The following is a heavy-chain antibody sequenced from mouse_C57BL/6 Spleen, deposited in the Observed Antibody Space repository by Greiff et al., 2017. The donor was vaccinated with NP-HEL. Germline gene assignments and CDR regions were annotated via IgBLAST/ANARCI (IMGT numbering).Heavy chain of an antibody. V-gene: IGHV5-17*01. Sequence: DVMLVESGGGLVKPGGSLKLSCAASGFTFSDYGMHWVRQAPEKGLEWVAYISSGSSTIYYADTVKGRFTISRDNAKNTLFLQMTSLRSEDTAMYYCAYTTVVARGAMDYWGQGTSVTVSS. CDR1: GFTFSDYG. D-gene: IGHD1-1*01. CDR3: AYTTVVARGAMDY. CDR2: ISSGSSTI. J-gene: IGHJ4*01.